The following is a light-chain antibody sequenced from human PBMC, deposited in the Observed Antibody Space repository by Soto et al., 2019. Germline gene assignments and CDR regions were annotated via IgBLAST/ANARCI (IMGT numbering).Light chain of an antibody. CDR1: QDINYY. J-gene: IGKJ3*01. Sequence: IQLTQSPSSLSASVGDRVTITCRASQDINYYLAWYQQKPGTAPKLLIYAASTLQSRVPPRFSGSGSGTDFTLTISSLQPEDFATYYCQQLDNYPRTFGPGTKVDIK. CDR3: QQLDNYPRT. V-gene: IGKV1-9*01. CDR2: AAS.